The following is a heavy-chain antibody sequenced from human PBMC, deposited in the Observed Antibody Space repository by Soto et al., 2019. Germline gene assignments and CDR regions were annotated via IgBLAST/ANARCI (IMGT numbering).Heavy chain of an antibody. D-gene: IGHD3-3*01. V-gene: IGHV4-39*01. Sequence: SETLSLTCTVSGGSISSSSYYWGWIRQPPGKGLEWIGSIYYSGITYYNPSLKSRVTISVDTSKNQFSLKLSSVTAADTAVYYCARQPDDLYAGKFDPWGQGTLVTVSS. CDR1: GGSISSSSYY. CDR2: IYYSGIT. J-gene: IGHJ5*02. CDR3: ARQPDDLYAGKFDP.